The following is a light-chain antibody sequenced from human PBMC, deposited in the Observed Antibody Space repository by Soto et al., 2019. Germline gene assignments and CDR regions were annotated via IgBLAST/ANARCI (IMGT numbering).Light chain of an antibody. CDR2: AAS. CDR3: QQSYSTPPWT. V-gene: IGKV1-39*01. Sequence: DIQMTQSPSSLSASVGDRVTITCRASQSISSYLNWYQQKPGKDPKLLIYAASSLQSGVPSRFSGSGSGTDLTLTISSLQPEDFATYYCQQSYSTPPWTFGQGTKVDI. J-gene: IGKJ1*01. CDR1: QSISSY.